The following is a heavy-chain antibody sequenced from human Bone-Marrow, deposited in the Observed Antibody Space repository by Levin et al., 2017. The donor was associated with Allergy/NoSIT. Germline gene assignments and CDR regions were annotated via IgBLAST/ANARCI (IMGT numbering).Heavy chain of an antibody. V-gene: IGHV1-18*01. Sequence: PGESLKISCKASGYTFISYGISWVRQAPGQGLEWMGWTSAFNGNTNYAQKFQGRVTMTIDTSTSTAYMDLRSLRSDDTAVYYCAKNGDKAAYFVFGRFDPWGQGTLVTVSS. CDR3: AKNGDKAAYFVFGRFDP. J-gene: IGHJ5*02. CDR2: TSAFNGNT. D-gene: IGHD2/OR15-2a*01. CDR1: GYTFISYG.